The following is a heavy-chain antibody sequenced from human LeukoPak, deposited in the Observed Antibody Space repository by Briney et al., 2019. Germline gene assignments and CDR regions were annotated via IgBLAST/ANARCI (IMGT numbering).Heavy chain of an antibody. J-gene: IGHJ4*02. V-gene: IGHV6-1*01. Sequence: SQTLSLTCAISGDSVSSNSAAWNWIRQSPSRGLEWLGRTYYRSKWYNDYAVSVKSRITINPDTSKNQFSLQLNSVTPEDTAVYYSARDRVDYGDYVRHFDYWGQGTLVTVSS. D-gene: IGHD4-17*01. CDR1: GDSVSSNSAA. CDR3: ARDRVDYGDYVRHFDY. CDR2: TYYRSKWYN.